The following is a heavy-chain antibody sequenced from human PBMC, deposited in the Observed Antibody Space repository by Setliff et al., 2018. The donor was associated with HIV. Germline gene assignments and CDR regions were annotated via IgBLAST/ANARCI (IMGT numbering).Heavy chain of an antibody. J-gene: IGHJ6*04. CDR2: IYYTGST. V-gene: IGHV4-31*03. CDR3: ARGGAHDYDFWSGLGPPDV. D-gene: IGHD3-3*01. CDR1: GGSISSSGDY. Sequence: SETLSLTCTVSGGSISSSGDYWSWVRQHPGKGLEWIGYIYYTGSTYSNPSLQSRVRISVDTSKNQFSLRLSSVTAEDTAVYYCARGGAHDYDFWSGLGPPDVWGKGTTVTVSS.